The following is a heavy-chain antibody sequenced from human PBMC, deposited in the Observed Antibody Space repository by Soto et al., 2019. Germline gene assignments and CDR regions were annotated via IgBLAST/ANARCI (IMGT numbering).Heavy chain of an antibody. CDR1: GGSISSGGYS. J-gene: IGHJ4*02. CDR2: IYHSGST. CDR3: ARGGVDYYDSSGYYFSPYYFDY. D-gene: IGHD3-22*01. V-gene: IGHV4-30-2*01. Sequence: SETLSLTCAVSGGSISSGGYSWSWIRQPPGKGLEWIGYIYHSGSTYYNPSLKSRVTISVDRSKNQFSLKLSAVAAADTAVYYCARGGVDYYDSSGYYFSPYYFDYWGQGTLVTVSS.